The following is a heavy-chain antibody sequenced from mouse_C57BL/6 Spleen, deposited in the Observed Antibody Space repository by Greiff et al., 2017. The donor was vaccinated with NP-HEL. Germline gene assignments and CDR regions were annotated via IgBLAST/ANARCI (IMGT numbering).Heavy chain of an antibody. CDR2: INPNNGGT. D-gene: IGHD1-1*01. V-gene: IGHV1-22*01. CDR3: ARSPTVVEDYAMDY. Sequence: EVQLQQSGPELVKPGASVKMSCKASGYTFTDYNMHWVKQSHGKSLEWIGYINPNNGGTSYNQKFKGKATLTVNKSSSTAYMELRSLTSEDSAVYYCARSPTVVEDYAMDYWGQGTSVTVSS. CDR1: GYTFTDYN. J-gene: IGHJ4*01.